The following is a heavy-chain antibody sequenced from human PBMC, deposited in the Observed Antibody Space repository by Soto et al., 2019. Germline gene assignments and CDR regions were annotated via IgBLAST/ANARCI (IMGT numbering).Heavy chain of an antibody. CDR2: NYYSGST. J-gene: IGHJ6*03. CDR3: ARQKGYSSGWYYGNYYYYMDV. CDR1: GCSISSSSYY. Sequence: SETLSLTCTVSGCSISSSSYYWGWIRQPPGEGLEWIGSNYYSGSTYYNPSLKSRVTISVDTSKNQFSLKLSSVTAADTAVYYCARQKGYSSGWYYGNYYYYMDVWGKGTTVTVSS. D-gene: IGHD6-19*01. V-gene: IGHV4-39*01.